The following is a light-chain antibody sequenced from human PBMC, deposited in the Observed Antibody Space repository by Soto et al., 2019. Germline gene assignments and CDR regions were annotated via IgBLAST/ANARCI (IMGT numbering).Light chain of an antibody. CDR2: AAS. CDR1: QDIGAY. V-gene: IGKV1-39*01. CDR3: QHSYSTRT. J-gene: IGKJ1*01. Sequence: DIQMTQSPSSLSASIGDRVTISCRASQDIGAYVNWYQHKQGKAPRVLMYAASNLKSGVPPRFSGSGVGRDFTLTISDLQPEDFATYYCQHSYSTRTGGQGTKVERK.